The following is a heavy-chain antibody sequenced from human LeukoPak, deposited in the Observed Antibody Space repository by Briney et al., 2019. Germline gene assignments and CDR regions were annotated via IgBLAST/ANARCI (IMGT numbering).Heavy chain of an antibody. J-gene: IGHJ4*02. V-gene: IGHV1-2*06. Sequence: ASVKVSCRASGYTFTGYYMHWVRQAPGQGLEWMGRINPNSGGTNYAQKFQGRVTMTRDTSISTAYMELSRLRSDDTAVYYCARMADIVVVPAAIVYYFDYWGQGTLVTVSS. CDR3: ARMADIVVVPAAIVYYFDY. CDR1: GYTFTGYY. D-gene: IGHD2-2*01. CDR2: INPNSGGT.